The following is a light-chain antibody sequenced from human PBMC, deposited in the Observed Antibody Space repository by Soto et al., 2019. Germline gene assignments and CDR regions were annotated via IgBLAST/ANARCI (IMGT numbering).Light chain of an antibody. J-gene: IGKJ2*01. V-gene: IGKV3-20*01. Sequence: ENVLTQSPGTLSLSPGERATLSCRASQSVSYSYLAWYQQKPGQAPRLLIYGTSRRATGIPDMFSGSGSGTDFTLTISRLESEDFAVYYCQQYGTSPYTFGQGTNLEIK. CDR2: GTS. CDR1: QSVSYSY. CDR3: QQYGTSPYT.